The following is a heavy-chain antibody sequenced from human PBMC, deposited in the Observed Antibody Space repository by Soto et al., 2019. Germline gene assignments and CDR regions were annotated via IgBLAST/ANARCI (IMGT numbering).Heavy chain of an antibody. CDR2: INPSGGST. Sequence: QVQLVQSGAEVKKPGASVKVSCKASGYTFTSYYMHWVRQAPGQGLEWMGIINPSGGSTSYAQKFQGRVTMTRDTSTSTVYMELGSLRSEDTAVYYCARGRPGGSYRPSVFWFDPWGQGTLVTVSS. D-gene: IGHD1-26*01. CDR3: ARGRPGGSYRPSVFWFDP. J-gene: IGHJ5*02. V-gene: IGHV1-46*01. CDR1: GYTFTSYY.